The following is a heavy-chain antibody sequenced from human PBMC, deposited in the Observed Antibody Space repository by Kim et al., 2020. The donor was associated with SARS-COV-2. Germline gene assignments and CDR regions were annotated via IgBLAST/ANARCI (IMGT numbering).Heavy chain of an antibody. CDR2: ISGAGDDT. Sequence: GGSLRLSCTASGFTFSDYAISWVRQAPGKGLEWVSAISGAGDDTFYADSVKGRFTVSRDQSQNMVSVQLRSLSAEDTAVSFCSKDQMGGTHYPFFD. CDR3: SKDQMGGTHYPFFD. J-gene: IGHJ3*01. D-gene: IGHD3-10*01. V-gene: IGHV3-23*01. CDR1: GFTFSDYA.